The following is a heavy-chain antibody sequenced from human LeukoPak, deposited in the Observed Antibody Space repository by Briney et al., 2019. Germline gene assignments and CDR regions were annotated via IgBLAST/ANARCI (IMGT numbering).Heavy chain of an antibody. Sequence: PGGSLRLSCAASDSGFTFSRYAMSWVRQPPGRGLECVSGISGSGGGTYYADAVKCRFTIPRDNSKNTLYLQMTSQRAEDTAVYYCAKDHDSVAAAGNKYWGQGTLVTVSS. V-gene: IGHV3-23*01. CDR3: AKDHDSVAAAGNKY. CDR1: DSGFTFSRYA. D-gene: IGHD6-13*01. CDR2: ISGSGGGT. J-gene: IGHJ1*01.